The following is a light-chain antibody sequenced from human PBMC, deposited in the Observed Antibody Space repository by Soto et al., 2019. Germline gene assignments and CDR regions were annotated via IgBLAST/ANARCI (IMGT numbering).Light chain of an antibody. CDR3: QQYGTSPWT. J-gene: IGKJ1*01. Sequence: EIVLTQSPGTQSSSPGERATLSCRASQSVNSRFLAWYQQKLGQAPRLLIYGASSRATGVPDRFSGSGSGTEFTLSISRLEPEDFAVYYCQQYGTSPWTFGQGTKVDIK. CDR1: QSVNSRF. CDR2: GAS. V-gene: IGKV3-20*01.